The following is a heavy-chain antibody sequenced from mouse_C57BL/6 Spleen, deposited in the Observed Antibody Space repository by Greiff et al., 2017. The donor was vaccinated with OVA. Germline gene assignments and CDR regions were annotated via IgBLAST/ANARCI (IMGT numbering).Heavy chain of an antibody. CDR1: GYAFSSSW. CDR3: ARWYDGYYGV. Sequence: VQLQQSGPELVKPGASVKISCKASGYAFSSSWMNWVKQRPGKGLEWIGRIYPGDGDTNYNGKFKGKATLTADKSSSTAYMQLSSLTSEDCAVYVCARWYDGYYGVWGTGTTVTVAS. J-gene: IGHJ1*03. V-gene: IGHV1-82*01. D-gene: IGHD2-3*01. CDR2: IYPGDGDT.